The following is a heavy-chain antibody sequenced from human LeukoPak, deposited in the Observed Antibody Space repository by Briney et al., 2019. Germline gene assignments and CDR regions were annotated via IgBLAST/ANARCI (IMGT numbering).Heavy chain of an antibody. CDR2: IKSKTDGGTT. CDR1: GFTFSTAW. Sequence: GGSLRLPCAASGFTFSTAWMNWVRQAPGKGLEWVGRIKSKTDGGTTDHAEPVKGRFTISRDDSRNMLYLQMNSLKTEDTAVYYCTTSHRGVWGQGTMVTVSS. V-gene: IGHV3-15*07. J-gene: IGHJ3*01. CDR3: TTSHRGV.